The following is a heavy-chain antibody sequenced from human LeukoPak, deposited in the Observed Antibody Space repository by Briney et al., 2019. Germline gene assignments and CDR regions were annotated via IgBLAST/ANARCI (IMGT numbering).Heavy chain of an antibody. Sequence: SGGSLRLSCAASGFTFSSYSMNWVRQAPGKGLEWVSSISSSSSYIYYADSVKGRFTISRDNAKNSLYLQMNSLRVEDSALYYCARGDDGRSLDYWGQGTRVTVSS. D-gene: IGHD1-1*01. V-gene: IGHV3-21*01. J-gene: IGHJ4*02. CDR2: ISSSSSYI. CDR3: ARGDDGRSLDY. CDR1: GFTFSSYS.